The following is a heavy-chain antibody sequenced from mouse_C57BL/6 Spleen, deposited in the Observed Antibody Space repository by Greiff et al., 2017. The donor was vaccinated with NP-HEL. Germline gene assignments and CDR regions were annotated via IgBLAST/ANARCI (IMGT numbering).Heavy chain of an antibody. CDR1: GYTFTSYD. J-gene: IGHJ4*01. D-gene: IGHD1-1*01. Sequence: VQLQQSGPVLVKPGASVKLSCKASGYTFTSYDINWVKQRPGQGLEWIGWIYPRDGSTKYNEKFKGKATLTVDTSSSTAYMELHSLTSEDSAVYFCARSRYYGNYAMDYWGQGTSVTVSS. V-gene: IGHV1-85*01. CDR3: ARSRYYGNYAMDY. CDR2: IYPRDGST.